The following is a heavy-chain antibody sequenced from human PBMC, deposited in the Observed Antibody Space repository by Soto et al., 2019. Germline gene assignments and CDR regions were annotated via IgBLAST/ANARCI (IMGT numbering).Heavy chain of an antibody. CDR3: AHRVLRAVFGLVTTTAIYFDF. J-gene: IGHJ4*02. Sequence: QITLNESGPTVVKPTETLTLTCTFSGFSLTTSGVGVGWVRQSPGKAPEWLAFIYWNDDKRYSKSLKSRLTITKDTSKNQVVLTMVNVDPADTATYYCAHRVLRAVFGLVTTTAIYFDFWGQGTPVVVSS. D-gene: IGHD3-3*01. V-gene: IGHV2-5*01. CDR1: GFSLTTSGVG. CDR2: IYWNDDK.